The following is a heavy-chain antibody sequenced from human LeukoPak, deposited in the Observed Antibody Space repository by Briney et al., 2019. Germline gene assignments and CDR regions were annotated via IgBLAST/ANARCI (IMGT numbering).Heavy chain of an antibody. V-gene: IGHV1-46*01. CDR3: ARDVAGGSSSWYESALL. J-gene: IGHJ4*02. D-gene: IGHD6-13*01. CDR2: INPSGGST. Sequence: ASVKVSCKASGYTFISYYLHWVRQAPGQGLEWMGIINPSGGSTTYAQKFQGRVTMTRDTSTSTVYMDLSSLTSEDTAVYYCARDVAGGSSSWYESALLWGQGTLVTVSS. CDR1: GYTFISYY.